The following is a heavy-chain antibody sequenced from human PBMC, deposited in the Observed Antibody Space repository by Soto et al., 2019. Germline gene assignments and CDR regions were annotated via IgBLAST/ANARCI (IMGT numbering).Heavy chain of an antibody. CDR1: GGSVNSGSYY. J-gene: IGHJ5*02. Sequence: SETLSLTCSVSGGSVNSGSYYWSWIRQTPGKGLEWIGYIFHSGSTNYNPSLRSRVTMSVDTSKNQFSLKLSSVTAADTAVYYCARDPHEFWTSYWFDPWGQGTPVTVSS. D-gene: IGHD3-3*01. V-gene: IGHV4-61*01. CDR3: ARDPHEFWTSYWFDP. CDR2: IFHSGST.